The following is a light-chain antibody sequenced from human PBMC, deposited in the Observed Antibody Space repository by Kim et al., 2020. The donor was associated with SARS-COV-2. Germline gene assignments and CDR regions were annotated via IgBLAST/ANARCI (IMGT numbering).Light chain of an antibody. Sequence: GQSITLSCTGTSGSVGGYRYVSWYQQHPGKAPKLVIYDVSNRPSGFSTRFSGSKSGNPASLTISGLQAEDESDYYCSSYASSSTLVFGVGTQLTVL. CDR2: DVS. CDR1: SGSVGGYRY. V-gene: IGLV2-14*03. J-gene: IGLJ2*01. CDR3: SSYASSSTLV.